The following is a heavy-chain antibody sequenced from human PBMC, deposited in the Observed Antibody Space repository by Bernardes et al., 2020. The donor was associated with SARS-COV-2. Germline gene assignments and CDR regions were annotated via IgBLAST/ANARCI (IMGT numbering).Heavy chain of an antibody. D-gene: IGHD5-12*01. J-gene: IGHJ4*02. CDR3: ARHALIGYSLCYFDS. CDR2: IFYSGST. V-gene: IGHV4-39*01. CDR1: GDSISNTNYY. Sequence: SETLSLTCTVSGDSISNTNYYWGWIRQPPGKGLEWNGSIFYSGSTYYNSSLKTRVTLSVDTSKNQFSLKLSSVTAADTAVYHCARHALIGYSLCYFDSWGQGTLVTVSS.